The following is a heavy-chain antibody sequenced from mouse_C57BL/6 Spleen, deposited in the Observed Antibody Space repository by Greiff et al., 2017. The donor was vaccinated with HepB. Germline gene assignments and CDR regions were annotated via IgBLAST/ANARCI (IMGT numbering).Heavy chain of an antibody. Sequence: VQLKESGPGLVQPSQSLSITCTVSGFSLTSYGVHWVRQSPGKGLEWLGVIWRGGSTDYNAAFMSRLSITKDNSKSQVFFKMNSLQADDTAIYYCAKRGGYDEDAMDYWGQGTSVTVSS. CDR1: GFSLTSYG. J-gene: IGHJ4*01. CDR2: IWRGGST. D-gene: IGHD2-2*01. CDR3: AKRGGYDEDAMDY. V-gene: IGHV2-5*01.